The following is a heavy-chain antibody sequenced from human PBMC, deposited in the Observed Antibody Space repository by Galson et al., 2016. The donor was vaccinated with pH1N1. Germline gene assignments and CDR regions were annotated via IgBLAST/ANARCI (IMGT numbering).Heavy chain of an antibody. Sequence: SLRLSCAASEFIFSNKWMHWLRQSPGKGLEWLAVLKSDGTSARYADSVKGRFTISRDNAKNTLYLQMNSLRVEDTSVYYWIREMSWGQGVLVTVPS. V-gene: IGHV3-74*01. CDR2: LKSDGTSA. J-gene: IGHJ5*02. CDR3: IREMS. CDR1: EFIFSNKW.